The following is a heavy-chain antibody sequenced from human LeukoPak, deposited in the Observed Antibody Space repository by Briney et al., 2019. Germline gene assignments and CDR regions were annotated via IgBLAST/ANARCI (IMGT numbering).Heavy chain of an antibody. CDR1: GGSFSGYY. V-gene: IGHV4-34*01. Sequence: SETLSLTCAVYGGSFSGYYWSWIRQPPGKGLEWIGEINHSGSTNYNPSLKSLVTISVDTSKNQFSLKLSSVTAADTAVYYCARGPYDILTGPIGMDVWGKGTTVTVSS. J-gene: IGHJ6*04. D-gene: IGHD3-9*01. CDR3: ARGPYDILTGPIGMDV. CDR2: INHSGST.